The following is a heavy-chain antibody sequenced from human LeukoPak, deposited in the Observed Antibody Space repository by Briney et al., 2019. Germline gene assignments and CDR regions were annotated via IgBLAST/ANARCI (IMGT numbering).Heavy chain of an antibody. Sequence: PSETLSLTCTVSGGSMNSYYWSWIRQPPGEGLEWMGWIYYGGSTTYNPSLKSRFTMSVDTSNNQFFLKLDSVTASDTAVYYCARYGGSPANYYDYWGQGTLVTVSS. CDR2: IYYGGST. J-gene: IGHJ4*02. CDR1: GGSMNSYY. V-gene: IGHV4-59*08. CDR3: ARYGGSPANYYDY. D-gene: IGHD1-26*01.